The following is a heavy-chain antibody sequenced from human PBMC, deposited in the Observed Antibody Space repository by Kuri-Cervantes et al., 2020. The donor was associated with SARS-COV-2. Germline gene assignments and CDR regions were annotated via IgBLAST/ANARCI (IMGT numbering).Heavy chain of an antibody. Sequence: SETLSLTCTVSGGSISSSSYYWSWIRQPAGKGLEWIGRIYTSGSTNYNPSLKSRVTISVDTSKNQFSLKLSSVTAADTAVYYCARRPGSGSYEVKGWFDPWGQGTLVTVSS. CDR2: IYTSGST. D-gene: IGHD3-10*01. V-gene: IGHV4-61*02. J-gene: IGHJ5*02. CDR3: ARRPGSGSYEVKGWFDP. CDR1: GGSISSSSYY.